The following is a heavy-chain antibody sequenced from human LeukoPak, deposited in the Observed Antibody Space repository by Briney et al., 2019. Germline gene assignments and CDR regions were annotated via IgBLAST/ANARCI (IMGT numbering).Heavy chain of an antibody. J-gene: IGHJ4*02. D-gene: IGHD5-24*01. Sequence: GSLRLSCAASGFVFSSYAMSWVRQAPGKGLEWVSAISDGGTTTYYADSVKGRFTISRDSLKNTLYLHMNSLRAEDTAVYYCAKINRRDGYNYDSFDYWGQGTLVTVSS. V-gene: IGHV3-23*01. CDR2: ISDGGTTT. CDR3: AKINRRDGYNYDSFDY. CDR1: GFVFSSYA.